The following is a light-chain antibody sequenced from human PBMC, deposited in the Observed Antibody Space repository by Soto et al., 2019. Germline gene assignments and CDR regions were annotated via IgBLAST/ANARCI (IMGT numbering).Light chain of an antibody. CDR1: SSDVGSYNL. Sequence: QSVLTQPASVSGSPGQSITISCTGTSSDVGSYNLVSWYQQHPGKAPKLMIYEGSKRPSGVSNRFSGSKSGNTASLTTSGLQAEDEADYYCCSYAGSSTPSDVFGTGTKVTVL. J-gene: IGLJ1*01. V-gene: IGLV2-23*01. CDR3: CSYAGSSTPSDV. CDR2: EGS.